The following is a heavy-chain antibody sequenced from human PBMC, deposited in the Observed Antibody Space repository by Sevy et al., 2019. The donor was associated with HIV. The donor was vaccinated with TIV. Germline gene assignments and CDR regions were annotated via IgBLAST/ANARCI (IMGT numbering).Heavy chain of an antibody. CDR2: ISYDGSNK. V-gene: IGHV3-30*04. CDR1: GFTFSSYA. CDR3: ARGSLYSSGWSESLDY. D-gene: IGHD6-19*01. J-gene: IGHJ4*02. Sequence: GGSLRLSCAASGFTFSSYAMHWVRQAPGKGLEWVAVISYDGSNKYYGDSVKGRFTISRDNSKNTLYLQMNSLRAEDTAVYYCARGSLYSSGWSESLDYWGQGTLVTVSS.